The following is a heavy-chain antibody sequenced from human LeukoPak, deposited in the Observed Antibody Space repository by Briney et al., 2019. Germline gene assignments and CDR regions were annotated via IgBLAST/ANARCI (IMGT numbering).Heavy chain of an antibody. CDR1: GFTFSSYA. CDR3: AKDVRRCNGACT. CDR2: ISGSGGST. J-gene: IGHJ5*02. V-gene: IGHV3-23*01. Sequence: AGGSLRLSCAASGFTFSSYAMSWVRQAPGKGLEWVSAISGSGGSTYYADSVKGRFTISRDNSKNTLYLQMNSLRAEDTAVYYCAKDVRRCNGACTWGQGTLVTVSS. D-gene: IGHD2-8*01.